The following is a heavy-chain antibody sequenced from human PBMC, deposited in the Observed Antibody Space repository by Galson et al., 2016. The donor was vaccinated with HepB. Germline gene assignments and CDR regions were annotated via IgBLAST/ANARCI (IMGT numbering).Heavy chain of an antibody. D-gene: IGHD5-18*01. V-gene: IGHV3-48*03. CDR3: ARDNLRGYAIDY. CDR1: GFSIGIYA. J-gene: IGHJ4*02. Sequence: GFSIGIYAMNWVRQAPGKGLEWVSYINDVGSALYYADSVKGRFTISRDNAKNSLYLQMNSLRDEDTAVYYCARDNLRGYAIDYWGQGSLVTVSS. CDR2: INDVGSAL.